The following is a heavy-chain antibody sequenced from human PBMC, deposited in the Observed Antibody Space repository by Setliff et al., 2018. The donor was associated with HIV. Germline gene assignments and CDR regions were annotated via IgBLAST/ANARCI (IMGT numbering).Heavy chain of an antibody. D-gene: IGHD2-21*02. V-gene: IGHV1-46*01. J-gene: IGHJ4*02. CDR1: GYTFTSYY. Sequence: GASVKVSCKASGYTFTSYYIHWVRQAPGQGLEWMGIINPSGGSTSYAQKFQGRVTMTRDTSTSTVYMELSSLRSEDTAVYYCATAFVLVTDTKGVLDSWGQGILVTVSS. CDR3: ATAFVLVTDTKGVLDS. CDR2: INPSGGST.